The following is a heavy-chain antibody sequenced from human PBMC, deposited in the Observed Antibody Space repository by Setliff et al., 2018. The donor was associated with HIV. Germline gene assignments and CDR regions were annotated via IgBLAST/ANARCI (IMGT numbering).Heavy chain of an antibody. CDR2: ISAYNGNT. D-gene: IGHD3-22*01. V-gene: IGHV1-18*01. CDR3: ARAAYGYDSSGYFFDY. Sequence: ASVKVSCKASGYTFSTYGISWVRQAPGQGLEWVGWISAYNGNTNYAQKLQGRVTVTTDTSTSTAYMELTNLKSDDTAVYYCARAAYGYDSSGYFFDYWGQGTLVTVPQ. J-gene: IGHJ4*02. CDR1: GYTFSTYG.